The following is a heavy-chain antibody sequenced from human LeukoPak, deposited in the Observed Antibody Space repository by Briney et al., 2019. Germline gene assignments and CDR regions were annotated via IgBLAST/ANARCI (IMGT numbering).Heavy chain of an antibody. D-gene: IGHD3-9*01. CDR3: SRDIFPDYSFLDPFSFDS. J-gene: IGHJ4*02. CDR1: GYTFTTYD. V-gene: IGHV1-8*01. CDR2: MSPNSGNA. Sequence: ASVKVSCKASGYTFTTYDINWVRQAGGQGLEWMGWMSPNSGNAVFPQKFQDRVTITRDSSISTAYMELTRLNPEDTAVYYCSRDIFPDYSFLDPFSFDSWGQGTLVTVSS.